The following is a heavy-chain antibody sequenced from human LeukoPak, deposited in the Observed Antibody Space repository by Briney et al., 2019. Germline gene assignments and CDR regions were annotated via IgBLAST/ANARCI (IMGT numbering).Heavy chain of an antibody. J-gene: IGHJ4*02. CDR2: IYYSGST. CDR1: GGSISSSSYY. D-gene: IGHD3-3*01. V-gene: IGHV4-39*01. CDR3: ARHPRGTAEWYYFDY. Sequence: SETLSLTCTVPGGSISSSSYYWGWIRQPPGKGLEWIGSIYYSGSTYYNPSLKSRVTISVDTSKNQFSLKLSSVTAADTAVYYCARHPRGTAEWYYFDYWGQGTLVTVSS.